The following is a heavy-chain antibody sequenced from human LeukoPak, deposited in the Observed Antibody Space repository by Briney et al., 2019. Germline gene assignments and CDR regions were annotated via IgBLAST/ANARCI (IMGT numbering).Heavy chain of an antibody. CDR2: INYSGTT. J-gene: IGHJ4*02. CDR1: GGSIRSSYYY. Sequence: PSETLSLTCTVSGGSIRSSYYYWGWIRQPPGKGLEWIGSINYSGTTYYNPSLRSRVTISVDTSKNQFSLKLSSVTAADTAVYYCARVDIVIVPSANFDCWGQGTLVTVSS. CDR3: ARVDIVIVPSANFDC. V-gene: IGHV4-39*01. D-gene: IGHD2-2*01.